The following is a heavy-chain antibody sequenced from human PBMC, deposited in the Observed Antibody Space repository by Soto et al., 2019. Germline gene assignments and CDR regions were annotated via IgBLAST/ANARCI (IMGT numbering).Heavy chain of an antibody. CDR2: IFHVGSP. V-gene: IGHV4-38-2*01. CDR3: ASGGGGSYRDAFDI. D-gene: IGHD1-26*01. Sequence: PSETLSLTCVVSGYTIRNGYYWGWIRQSPGKGLEWIGTIFHVGSPYYNPSLKSRVTMSVDTSKNQFSLTLSSVTAADTAVYYWASGGGGSYRDAFDIWGQGTVVTVSS. CDR1: GYTIRNGYY. J-gene: IGHJ3*02.